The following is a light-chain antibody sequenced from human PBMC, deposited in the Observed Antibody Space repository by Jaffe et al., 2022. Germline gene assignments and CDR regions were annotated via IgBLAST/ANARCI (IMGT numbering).Light chain of an antibody. Sequence: EIVLTQSPLSLPVTPGEPASISCRSSQTLLQSNGYKYLDWYFHKPGQSPQLLIYLGSDRASGVPERFSGSGSGTDFTLNISRVQAEDVGIYYCMQALQTPWTFGQGTRVEI. CDR1: QTLLQSNGYKY. V-gene: IGKV2-28*01. CDR2: LGS. J-gene: IGKJ1*01. CDR3: MQALQTPWT.